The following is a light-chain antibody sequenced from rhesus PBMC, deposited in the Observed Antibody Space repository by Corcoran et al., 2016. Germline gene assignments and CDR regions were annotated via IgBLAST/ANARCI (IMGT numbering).Light chain of an antibody. CDR3: QHYDSAPWT. J-gene: IGKJ1*01. CDR1: QAISSW. Sequence: DIQMTQSPSSLSASVGDRVTITCRVSQAISSWLAWYQQKPGKAPQLLIYKASSFHTGAPSRFSGSCLGTDFTLNIRSRQHEDFATYYCQHYDSAPWTFGQGTKVEIK. V-gene: IGKV1-21*01. CDR2: KAS.